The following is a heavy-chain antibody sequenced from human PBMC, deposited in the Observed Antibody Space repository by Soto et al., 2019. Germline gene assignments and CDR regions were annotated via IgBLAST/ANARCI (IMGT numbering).Heavy chain of an antibody. CDR1: GYTFTSHY. CDR3: ARGTKRYYGSGHYGMDV. D-gene: IGHD3-10*01. Sequence: ASVKVSCKASGYTFTSHYMHWVRQAPGQGLEWMGIINPSGGSTSYAQKFQGRVTMTRDTSTSTVYMELSSLRSEDTAVYYCARGTKRYYGSGHYGMDVWGQGTTVTVSS. CDR2: INPSGGST. J-gene: IGHJ6*02. V-gene: IGHV1-46*01.